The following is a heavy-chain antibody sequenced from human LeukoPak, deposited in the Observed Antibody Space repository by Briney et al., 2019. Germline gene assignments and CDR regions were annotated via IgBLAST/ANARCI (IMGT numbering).Heavy chain of an antibody. D-gene: IGHD2-2*01. CDR3: ARGDYCSSTSCYGSGYYYYGMDV. V-gene: IGHV1-2*02. CDR2: INPNSGGT. CDR1: GYTFTGYY. Sequence: ASVKVSCKASGYTFTGYYMHWVRQAPGQGLERMGWINPNSGGTNYAQKFQGRVTMTRDTSISTAYMELSRLRSDDTAVYYCARGDYCSSTSCYGSGYYYYGMDVWGQGTTVTVSS. J-gene: IGHJ6*02.